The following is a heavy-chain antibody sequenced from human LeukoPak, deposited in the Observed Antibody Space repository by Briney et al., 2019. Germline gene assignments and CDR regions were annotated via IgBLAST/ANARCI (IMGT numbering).Heavy chain of an antibody. J-gene: IGHJ3*02. CDR2: ISYIGST. D-gene: IGHD4-17*01. CDR1: ADSFSSHY. Sequence: SETLSLTCAVSADSFSSHYWTWIRQPPGKGLEWIGHISYIGSTNYNPSLKSRVTISIDTSKNQFSLKLSSVTAADTAVYYCARDLVTVTKGFDIWGQGTMVSVSS. CDR3: ARDLVTVTKGFDI. V-gene: IGHV4-59*11.